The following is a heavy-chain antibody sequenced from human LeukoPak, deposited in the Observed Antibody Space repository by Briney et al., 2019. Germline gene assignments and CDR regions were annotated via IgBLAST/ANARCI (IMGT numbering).Heavy chain of an antibody. Sequence: PSETLSLTCTVSGGSISSSSHYWDWIRQPPGKGLEWIVTFHYSGSTYYNPSLQSRVTISQDTSKNQFSLKLNSVTAADTAVYYCARHYYDSSGRPFDSWGQGSLVTVSS. CDR2: FHYSGST. D-gene: IGHD3-22*01. CDR3: ARHYYDSSGRPFDS. V-gene: IGHV4-39*01. CDR1: GGSISSSSHY. J-gene: IGHJ4*02.